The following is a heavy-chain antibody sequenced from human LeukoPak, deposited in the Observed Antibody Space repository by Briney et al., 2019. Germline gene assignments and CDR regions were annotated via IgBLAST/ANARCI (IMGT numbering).Heavy chain of an antibody. D-gene: IGHD3-10*01. V-gene: IGHV3-7*03. Sequence: GGSLRLSCAASGFTFSSYWMSWVRQAPGKGLEWAANIKQDGSEKYYVDSVKGRFTISRDNAKNSLYLQMNSLRAEDTAVYYCARAGPPFYYYYGMDVWGKGTTVTVSS. CDR3: ARAGPPFYYYYGMDV. CDR1: GFTFSSYW. J-gene: IGHJ6*04. CDR2: IKQDGSEK.